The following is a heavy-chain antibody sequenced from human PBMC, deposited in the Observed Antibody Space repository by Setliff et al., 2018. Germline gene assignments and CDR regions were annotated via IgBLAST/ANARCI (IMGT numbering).Heavy chain of an antibody. J-gene: IGHJ4*02. D-gene: IGHD5-12*01. CDR1: GFTFSGSA. V-gene: IGHV3-73*01. Sequence: GGSLRLSCAASGFTFSGSAMHWVRQASGKGLEWVGRIRSKANSYATAYTASVKGRFTISRDDSKNTAYLQMNSLKTEDTAVYYCIVAGNYFDYWGQGTLVTVSS. CDR2: IRSKANSYAT. CDR3: IVAGNYFDY.